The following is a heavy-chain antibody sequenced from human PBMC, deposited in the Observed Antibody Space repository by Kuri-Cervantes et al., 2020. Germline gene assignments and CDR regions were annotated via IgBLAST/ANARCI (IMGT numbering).Heavy chain of an antibody. D-gene: IGHD1-26*01. CDR2: IKQDGSEK. V-gene: IGHV3-7*01. J-gene: IGHJ6*02. Sequence: GGSLRLSCAGSGFRFSIYWMTWVRQAPGKRLEWVANIKQDGSEKYYVDSVKGRFTISRDNAKNSLYLQMNSLRAEDTAVYYCARGSGGATIDYYYYGMDVWGQGTTVTVSS. CDR3: ARGSGGATIDYYYYGMDV. CDR1: GFRFSIYW.